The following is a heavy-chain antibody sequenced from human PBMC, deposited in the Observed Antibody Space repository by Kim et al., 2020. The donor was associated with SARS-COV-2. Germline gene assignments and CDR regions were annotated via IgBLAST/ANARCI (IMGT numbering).Heavy chain of an antibody. CDR2: INHNGST. Sequence: SETLSLTCAVYGGSFSGYYWSWIRQPPGKGLEWIGEINHNGSTNYNPTLKSRVTISVDTSKNQFSLKLSSVTAADTAVYCCARSLRGVINFRRGVSGMDVWGQGTTVTVSS. V-gene: IGHV4-34*01. CDR3: ARSLRGVINFRRGVSGMDV. J-gene: IGHJ6*02. D-gene: IGHD3-10*01. CDR1: GGSFSGYY.